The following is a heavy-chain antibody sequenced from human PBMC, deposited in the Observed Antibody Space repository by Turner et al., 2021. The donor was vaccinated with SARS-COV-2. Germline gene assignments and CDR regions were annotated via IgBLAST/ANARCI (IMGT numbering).Heavy chain of an antibody. CDR2: INPSGGST. Sequence: QVQLVQSGAEVEKPGASVKVSCQASGYTFTSFYMPWVRQAPGQGLEWMGIINPSGGSTNYAQKFQGRVTMTRDTSTSTVYMELSSLRSEDTAVYYCASSLPAPGGVPGRLNYWGQGALVTVSS. J-gene: IGHJ4*02. CDR3: ASSLPAPGGVPGRLNY. D-gene: IGHD2-8*02. V-gene: IGHV1-46*01. CDR1: GYTFTSFY.